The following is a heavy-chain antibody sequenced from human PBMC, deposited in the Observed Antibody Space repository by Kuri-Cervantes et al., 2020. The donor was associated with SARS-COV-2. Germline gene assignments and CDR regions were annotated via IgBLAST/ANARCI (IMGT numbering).Heavy chain of an antibody. V-gene: IGHV1-69*04. CDR3: ACPHGYFDFWNGKTPFDN. D-gene: IGHD3-3*01. J-gene: IGHJ4*02. CDR1: GGNFSNFA. CDR2: VIPVLRIA. Sequence: SVKVSCKASGGNFSNFAISWVRQAPGQGPEWLGRVIPVLRIANYAQKFHGRVTLTADESTSTVYMELSSLTSEDTAMYYCACPHGYFDFWNGKTPFDNWGQGTLVTVSS.